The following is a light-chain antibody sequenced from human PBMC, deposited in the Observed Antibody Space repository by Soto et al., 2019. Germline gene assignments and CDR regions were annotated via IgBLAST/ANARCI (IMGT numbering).Light chain of an antibody. Sequence: DIQLTQSPSSVSASVGDSVTISCRASQGISTWLAWYQQKAGKAPKLLIYGASRLLNGVPSRFSGSGSGTYFTLTISSLQPEDFATYYCQQLNSYPITFGQGTRLEIK. CDR1: QGISTW. CDR2: GAS. J-gene: IGKJ5*01. CDR3: QQLNSYPIT. V-gene: IGKV1D-12*01.